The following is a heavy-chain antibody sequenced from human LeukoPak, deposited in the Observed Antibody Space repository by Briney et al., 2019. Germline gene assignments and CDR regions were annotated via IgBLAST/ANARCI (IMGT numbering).Heavy chain of an antibody. V-gene: IGHV3-74*01. CDR2: INSDGSST. D-gene: IGHD6-6*01. Sequence: GGSLRLSCPASGFTFSSYWMYWVRQAPGKGLVWVSRINSDGSSTSYADSVKGRFTISRDNAKNTLYLPMNSLRAEDTAVYYCASMGLAARPAHWGQGTLVTVSS. CDR1: GFTFSSYW. CDR3: ASMGLAARPAH. J-gene: IGHJ4*02.